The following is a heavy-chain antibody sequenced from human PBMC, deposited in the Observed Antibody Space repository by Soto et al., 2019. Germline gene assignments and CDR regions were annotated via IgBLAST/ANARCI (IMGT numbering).Heavy chain of an antibody. Sequence: SETLSLTCTVSGGSISSYYWSWIRQPPGKGLEWIGYIYYSGSTNYNPSLKSRVTISVDTSKNQFSLKLSSVTAADTAVYYCARVAERYNWFDPWGQGTLVTVSS. CDR2: IYYSGST. CDR3: ARVAERYNWFDP. J-gene: IGHJ5*02. V-gene: IGHV4-59*01. CDR1: GGSISSYY.